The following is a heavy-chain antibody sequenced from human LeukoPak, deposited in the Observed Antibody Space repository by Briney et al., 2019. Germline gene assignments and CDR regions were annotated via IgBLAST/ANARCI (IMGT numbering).Heavy chain of an antibody. CDR3: ATLWEEMDY. CDR2: ISWNSGII. V-gene: IGHV3-9*01. J-gene: IGHJ4*02. CDR1: GFTFSSYA. Sequence: GGSLRLSCAASGFTFSSYAMSWVRQAPGKGLEWVSGISWNSGIIGYADSAKGRFTISRDNAKNSVYLQMNSLRLDDTALYYCATLWEEMDYWGQGNLVTVSS. D-gene: IGHD1-26*01.